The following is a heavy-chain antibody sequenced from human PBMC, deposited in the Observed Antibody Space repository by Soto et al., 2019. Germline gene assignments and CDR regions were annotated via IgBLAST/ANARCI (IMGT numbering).Heavy chain of an antibody. CDR2: NYYSGST. CDR3: ARLYPQLDFDY. V-gene: IGHV4-39*01. D-gene: IGHD6-13*01. CDR1: GVSISDTSYY. Sequence: QLQLQESGPGLVEPSETLSLTCTVSGVSISDTSYYWGWIRQPPGKGREWIGTNYYSGSTYYSPFLKHRVTMSVDTSKNQFSLKLISVSVADTAVYYCARLYPQLDFDYWGQGTLVTVSS. J-gene: IGHJ4*02.